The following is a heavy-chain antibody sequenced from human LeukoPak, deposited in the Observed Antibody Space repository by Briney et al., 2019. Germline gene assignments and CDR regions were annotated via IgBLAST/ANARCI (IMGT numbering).Heavy chain of an antibody. J-gene: IGHJ4*02. D-gene: IGHD2-2*01. Sequence: EDSVKVSCKASGYTFTGYYMHWVRQAPGQGLEWMGRINPNSGGTNYAQKFQGRVTMTRDTSISTAYMELSRLRSDDTAVYYCARMPAGSSTTNDYWGQGTLVTVSS. V-gene: IGHV1-2*06. CDR3: ARMPAGSSTTNDY. CDR2: INPNSGGT. CDR1: GYTFTGYY.